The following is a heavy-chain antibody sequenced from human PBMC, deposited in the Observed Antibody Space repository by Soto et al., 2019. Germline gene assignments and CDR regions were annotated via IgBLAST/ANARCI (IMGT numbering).Heavy chain of an antibody. CDR3: AATLNSIMVTPHGNAQLSFDY. Sequence: PSETLSLTCTVSGVSISDFCWSWIRQAPWKGLESMGYIYYSGITHYNPSLRSRVSISVDTSKNQFSLKLTSVTAADTATYYCAATLNSIMVTPHGNAQLSFDYWGQGSLVTVSS. V-gene: IGHV4-59*01. CDR1: GVSISDFC. CDR2: IYYSGIT. J-gene: IGHJ4*02. D-gene: IGHD5-18*01.